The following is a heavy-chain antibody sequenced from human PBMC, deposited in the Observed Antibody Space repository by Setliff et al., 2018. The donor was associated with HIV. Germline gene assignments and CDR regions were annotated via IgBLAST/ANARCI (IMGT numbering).Heavy chain of an antibody. Sequence: GGSLRLSCEVSAFTFSTFAMHWVRQAPGKGPEWVGVISNDGSDQRYAESVKGRFTISRDNSKSMLYLQMNNLRAEDTAVYYCAKDGHDQDHYYHMDVRGKGTTVTVSS. CDR1: AFTFSTFA. D-gene: IGHD1-1*01. CDR2: ISNDGSDQ. J-gene: IGHJ6*03. V-gene: IGHV3-30*07. CDR3: AKDGHDQDHYYHMDV.